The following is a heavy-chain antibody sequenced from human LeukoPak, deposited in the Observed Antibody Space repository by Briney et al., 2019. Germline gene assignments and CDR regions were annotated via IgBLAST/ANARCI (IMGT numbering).Heavy chain of an antibody. CDR2: INPNSGGT. CDR1: GYIFTGYY. D-gene: IGHD3-22*01. CDR3: ARDMRYDSSGFPRDY. J-gene: IGHJ4*02. V-gene: IGHV1-2*02. Sequence: GASVKVSCKASGYIFTGYYMHWVRQAPGQGLEWMGWINPNSGGTNYAQKFQGRVTMTRDTSISTAYMELSRLRSDDTAVYYCARDMRYDSSGFPRDYWGQGTLVTVSS.